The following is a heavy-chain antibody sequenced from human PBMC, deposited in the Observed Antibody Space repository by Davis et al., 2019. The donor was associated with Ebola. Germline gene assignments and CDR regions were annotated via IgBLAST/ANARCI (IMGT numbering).Heavy chain of an antibody. CDR1: GFTFSNHA. V-gene: IGHV3-30*04. CDR3: ARALHDEVLDY. Sequence: GESLKISCAASGFTFSNHAMHWVRQAPGKGLEWVAVTSHNERERFYGESVQGRFTISRDNSENVLYLQMDSLRPDDTAIYFCARALHDEVLDYWGQGTLVTVSS. CDR2: TSHNERER. D-gene: IGHD1-1*01. J-gene: IGHJ4*02.